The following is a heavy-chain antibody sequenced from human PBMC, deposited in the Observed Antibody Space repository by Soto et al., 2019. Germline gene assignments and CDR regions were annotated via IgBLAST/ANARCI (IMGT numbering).Heavy chain of an antibody. CDR2: ISSSGSTI. D-gene: IGHD3-3*01. CDR3: AREDGPRFFEWYRTYGMDV. V-gene: IGHV3-11*01. CDR1: GFTFSDYY. J-gene: IGHJ6*02. Sequence: PGGSLRLSCAASGFTFSDYYMSWIRQAPGKGLEWVSYISSSGSTIYYADSVKGRFTISRDNAKNSLYLQMNSLRDEDTAVYYCAREDGPRFFEWYRTYGMDVWGQGTTVTVSS.